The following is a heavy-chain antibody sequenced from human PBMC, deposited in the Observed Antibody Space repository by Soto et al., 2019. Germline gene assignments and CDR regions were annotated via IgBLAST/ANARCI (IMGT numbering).Heavy chain of an antibody. CDR2: INPNTGGT. Sequence: GASVKVSCKASGFTFTGYYIHWVRQAPGQGPEWMGWINPNTGGTKYAQKFQGWVTLTRDTSISTAYMEVSSLRSNDTAVYYCARDQGAWPYNWFDFWGQGSLVTVSS. V-gene: IGHV1-2*04. CDR3: ARDQGAWPYNWFDF. J-gene: IGHJ5*01. CDR1: GFTFTGYY.